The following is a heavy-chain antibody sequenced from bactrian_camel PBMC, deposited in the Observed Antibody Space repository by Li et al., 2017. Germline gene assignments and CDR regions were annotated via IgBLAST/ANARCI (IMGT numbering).Heavy chain of an antibody. D-gene: IGHD1*01. V-gene: IGHV3S40*01. CDR1: GLTAEDAD. CDR3: VRTLAASYSEGY. Sequence: DVQLVESGGGSVQAGGSLRLSCAASGLTAEDADMNWVRQAPGKERVGVASIDTGRGSTYYADSVKGRFTISLDNAKNTVYLQMNSLKPEDTALYTCVRTLAASYSEGYWGQGTQVTVS. CDR2: IDTGRGST. J-gene: IGHJ4*01.